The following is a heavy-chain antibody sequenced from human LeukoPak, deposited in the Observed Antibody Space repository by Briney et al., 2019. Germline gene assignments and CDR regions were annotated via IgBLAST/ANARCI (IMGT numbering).Heavy chain of an antibody. CDR1: GYTFTSYD. CDR3: ARVGIVPRGFDY. D-gene: IGHD2-2*01. V-gene: IGHV1-8*03. J-gene: IGHJ4*02. Sequence: GASVKVSCKASGYTFTSYDINWVRQATGQGLEWMGWMNPNSGNTGYAQKFQGRVTITRNTSISTAYMELSSLRSEDTAVYYCARVGIVPRGFDYWGQGTLVTVSS. CDR2: MNPNSGNT.